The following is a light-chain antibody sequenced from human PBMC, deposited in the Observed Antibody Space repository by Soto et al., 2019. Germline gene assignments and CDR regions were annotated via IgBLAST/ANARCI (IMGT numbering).Light chain of an antibody. V-gene: IGLV2-14*02. CDR2: DVS. CDR3: SSYTSTSTLV. Sequence: QSVLTQPASVSGSPGQSITISCTGTSSDVGAYNLVSWYQQHPGRAPKLFIFDVSDRPSGVSDRFSGSKSGNTASLTISGLQAEDEASYYCSSYTSTSTLVFGGGTKVTVL. CDR1: SSDVGAYNL. J-gene: IGLJ3*02.